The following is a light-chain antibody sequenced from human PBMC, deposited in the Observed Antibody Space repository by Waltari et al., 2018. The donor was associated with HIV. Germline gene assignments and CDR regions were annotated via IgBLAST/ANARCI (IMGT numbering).Light chain of an antibody. CDR2: SAS. V-gene: IGKV1-13*02. J-gene: IGKJ4*01. CDR1: QDISSA. Sequence: SASIGDRVTITCRTSQDISSALTWYQQRPGKAPELLIYSASNLGSGVPSRFSGSGSGTDFTRTISSLQPEDFATYYCQFKTFGGGTKVEIK. CDR3: QFKT.